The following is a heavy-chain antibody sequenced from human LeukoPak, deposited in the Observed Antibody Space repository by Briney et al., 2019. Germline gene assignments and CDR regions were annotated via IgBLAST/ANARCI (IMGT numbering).Heavy chain of an antibody. CDR2: ISGSGGST. CDR3: AKHRPYYDFWSGLNWFDP. D-gene: IGHD3-3*01. CDR1: GFTFSSYA. V-gene: IGHV3-23*01. Sequence: GGSLRLSCAASGFTFSSYAMSWVRQAPGKGLEWVSAISGSGGSTYYADSVKGRFTISRDNSKNTLYLQMNSLRAEDTAVYYCAKHRPYYDFWSGLNWFDPWGQGTRVTVSS. J-gene: IGHJ5*02.